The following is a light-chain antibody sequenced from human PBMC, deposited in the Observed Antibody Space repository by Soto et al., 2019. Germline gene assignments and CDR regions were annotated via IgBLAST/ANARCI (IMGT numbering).Light chain of an antibody. CDR1: SSDTAGYNY. CDR2: EVS. V-gene: IGLV2-14*01. Sequence: QSVLAQPASVSGSPGQSITISCTGTSSDTAGYNYVSWYQQQPGKDPKLIIYEVSNRRSGVFNRCYGCHCGNTCSVPISTLQAEEEANYYCISYTNSNTPSYVFGNGKKVTVL. CDR3: ISYTNSNTPSYV. J-gene: IGLJ1*01.